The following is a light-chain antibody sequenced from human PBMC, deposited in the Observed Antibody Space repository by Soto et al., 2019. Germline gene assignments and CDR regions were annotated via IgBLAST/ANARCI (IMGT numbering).Light chain of an antibody. CDR2: GAS. CDR1: QSVSSSY. CDR3: QQYGSSPLFT. Sequence: EIVLTQSPGTLSLSPGERATLSCRASQSVSSSYLAWYQQKPGQAPRLLIYGASSRDTGIPDRFSGSGSGTDFTLTISRLEPEDCAVYYCQQYGSSPLFTCGPGTKVDIK. J-gene: IGKJ3*01. V-gene: IGKV3-20*01.